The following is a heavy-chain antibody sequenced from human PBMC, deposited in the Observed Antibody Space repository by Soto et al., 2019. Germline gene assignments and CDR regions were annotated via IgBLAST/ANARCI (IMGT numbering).Heavy chain of an antibody. J-gene: IGHJ3*02. CDR3: ARVHEYISDILIWRDGFDI. CDR2: IYHSVST. V-gene: IGHV4-38-2*02. D-gene: IGHD3-9*01. CDR1: GYSINSDDY. Sequence: PSETLSLTCTVSGYSINSDDYWGWIRQPPGKGLEWIASIYHSVSTFYNPSLRSRVTISIDTSKNQFSLRLTAVTAADTAMYYCARVHEYISDILIWRDGFDIWGQGTMVTVSS.